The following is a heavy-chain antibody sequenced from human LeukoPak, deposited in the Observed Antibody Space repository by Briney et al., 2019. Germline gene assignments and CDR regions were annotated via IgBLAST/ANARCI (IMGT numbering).Heavy chain of an antibody. CDR1: GFTFSSYA. CDR2: ISYDGSNK. CDR3: PTIAAAGVFDY. J-gene: IGHJ4*02. Sequence: GGSLRLSCAASGFTFSSYAMHWVRQAPGKGLEWVAVISYDGSNKYYADSVKGRFTISRDNSKNTLYLQMNSLRAEDTAVYYCPTIAAAGVFDYWGQGTLVTVSS. V-gene: IGHV3-30-3*01. D-gene: IGHD6-13*01.